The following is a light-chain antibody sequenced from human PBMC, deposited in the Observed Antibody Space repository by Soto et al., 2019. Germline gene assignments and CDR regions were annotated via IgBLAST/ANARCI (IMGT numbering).Light chain of an antibody. CDR2: DAS. J-gene: IGKJ2*01. Sequence: EIVLTQSPATLSLSPGERATLSCGASQSVSSSYLAWYQQKPGLAPRLLMYDASSRATGIPNSFSGSGSGTVFTLTISRLEPENVAVYYCQHYASSPYTFGQGTKLEIK. CDR1: QSVSSSY. V-gene: IGKV3D-20*01. CDR3: QHYASSPYT.